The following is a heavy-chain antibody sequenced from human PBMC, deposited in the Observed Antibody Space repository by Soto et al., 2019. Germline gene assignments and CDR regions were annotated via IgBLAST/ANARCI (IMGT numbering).Heavy chain of an antibody. CDR1: GYTFTDYN. Sequence: QVQLVQSGAEVKKSGASVKVSCKASGYTFTDYNMHWVRQAPGQRLEWMGLINPNSGGTENAQKFQGRLTMTRDTSISTAYMELSNLRSDDTAIYYCARPNNSGYYHGNAFDIWGQGAMVTVSS. D-gene: IGHD3-22*01. CDR3: ARPNNSGYYHGNAFDI. V-gene: IGHV1-2*02. CDR2: INPNSGGT. J-gene: IGHJ3*02.